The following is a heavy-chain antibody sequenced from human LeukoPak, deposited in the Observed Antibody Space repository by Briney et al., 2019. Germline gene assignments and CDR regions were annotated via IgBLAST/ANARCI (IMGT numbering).Heavy chain of an antibody. D-gene: IGHD6-19*01. J-gene: IGHJ4*02. V-gene: IGHV3-21*01. CDR1: GFTFSSYS. CDR3: ARGEVAVAGLAIPYYFDY. CDR2: ISSSSSYI. Sequence: PGGSLRLSCAASGFTFSSYSMNWVRQAPGKGLEWASSISSSSSYIYYADSVKGRFTISRDNAKNSLYLQMNSLRAEDTAVYYCARGEVAVAGLAIPYYFDYWGQGTLVTVSS.